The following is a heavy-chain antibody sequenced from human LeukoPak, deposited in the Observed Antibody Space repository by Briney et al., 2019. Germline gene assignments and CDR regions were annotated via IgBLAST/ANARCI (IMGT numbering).Heavy chain of an antibody. V-gene: IGHV6-1*01. Sequence: SQTLSLTCAISGDSVSTNSAAWSWIRQSPWRGLEWLGRTYYRSKWYNDYAVSVKSRITINPDTSKNQFSLQLNSVTPEDTAVYYCASQTGYSYGSFGYWGQGTLVTVSS. D-gene: IGHD5-18*01. CDR3: ASQTGYSYGSFGY. CDR2: TYYRSKWYN. CDR1: GDSVSTNSAA. J-gene: IGHJ4*02.